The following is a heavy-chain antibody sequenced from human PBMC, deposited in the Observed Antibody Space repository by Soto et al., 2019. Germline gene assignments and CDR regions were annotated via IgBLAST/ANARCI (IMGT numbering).Heavy chain of an antibody. Sequence: GSLRLSCAASGFTFSSYWMSWVRQAPGKGLEWVANIKQDGSEKYYVDSVKGRFTISRDNAKNSLYLQMNSLRAEDTAVYYCARAHGWFVQYFQHWGQGTLVTVSS. J-gene: IGHJ1*01. D-gene: IGHD6-19*01. CDR3: ARAHGWFVQYFQH. V-gene: IGHV3-7*03. CDR1: GFTFSSYW. CDR2: IKQDGSEK.